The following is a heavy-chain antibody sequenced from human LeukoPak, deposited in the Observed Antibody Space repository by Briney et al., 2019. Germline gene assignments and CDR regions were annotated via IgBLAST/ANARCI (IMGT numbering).Heavy chain of an antibody. CDR3: TREWSYYDRDSNRPDAFAI. CDR1: AGSISSGGYY. Sequence: SETLSLTCTVSAGSISSGGYYWSWIRQHPGKGLEWIVCINYSGSTSYNPSLKSRGTISVGTSENQFHLNLSSVTATDTDVYYCTREWSYYDRDSNRPDAFAIWGQGTMVTVSS. CDR2: INYSGST. V-gene: IGHV4-31*03. J-gene: IGHJ3*02. D-gene: IGHD3-22*01.